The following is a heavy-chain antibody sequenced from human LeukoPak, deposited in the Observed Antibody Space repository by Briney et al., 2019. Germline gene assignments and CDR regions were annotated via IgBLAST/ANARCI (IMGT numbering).Heavy chain of an antibody. V-gene: IGHV1-2*02. CDR2: INPNSGGT. CDR3: ARGAQNYYDSTSDY. J-gene: IGHJ4*02. CDR1: GFDFIGYG. D-gene: IGHD3-22*01. Sequence: ASVKVSCKAFGFDFIGYGISWVRQAPGQGLEWMGWINPNSGGTKYAQNFQGRVTMTRDTSISTAYMELSRLRSDDTAVYYCARGAQNYYDSTSDYWGQGTLVTVSS.